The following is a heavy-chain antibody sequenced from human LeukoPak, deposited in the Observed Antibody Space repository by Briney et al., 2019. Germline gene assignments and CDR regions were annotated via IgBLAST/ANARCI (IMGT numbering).Heavy chain of an antibody. D-gene: IGHD2-8*01. CDR3: ARDRRSYCTNGVCYGFDP. CDR2: ISVYNGNT. Sequence: ASVKVSCKTSGYTFTTYGINWVRQAPGQGLEWMGWISVYNGNTNYAQKLQGRVTMTTDTSTSTAYMELRSLRSDDTAVYYCARDRRSYCTNGVCYGFDPWGQGTLVTVSS. V-gene: IGHV1-18*01. CDR1: GYTFTTYG. J-gene: IGHJ5*02.